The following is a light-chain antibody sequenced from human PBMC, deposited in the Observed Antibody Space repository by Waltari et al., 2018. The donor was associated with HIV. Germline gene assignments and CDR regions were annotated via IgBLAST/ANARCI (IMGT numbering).Light chain of an antibody. Sequence: QSVLTQPPSVSAAPGQKVTISCSGSSSNIGNNYVSWYQQLPGTAPKLLISEKNNRPSGIPDRFSGARAGTSATLGITGLQTGDEADYYCGTWDSSLSVVVFGGGTKLTVL. V-gene: IGLV1-51*01. CDR1: SSNIGNNY. J-gene: IGLJ2*01. CDR3: GTWDSSLSVVV. CDR2: EKN.